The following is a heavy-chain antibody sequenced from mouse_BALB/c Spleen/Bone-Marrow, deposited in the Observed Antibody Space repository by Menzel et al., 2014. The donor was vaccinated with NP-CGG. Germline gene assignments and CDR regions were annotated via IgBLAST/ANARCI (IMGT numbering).Heavy chain of an antibody. Sequence: DVKLVESGGGLVQPGGSLRLSCATSGFTFTDYYMSWVRQPPGKALEWLGFIRNKANGYTTEYSASVKGRSTISRDNSQSILYLQMNTLRAEDSATYYCARDGYDDYWGQGTTLTVSS. CDR3: ARDGYDDY. CDR2: IRNKANGYTT. CDR1: GFTFTDYY. D-gene: IGHD2-2*01. V-gene: IGHV7-3*02. J-gene: IGHJ2*01.